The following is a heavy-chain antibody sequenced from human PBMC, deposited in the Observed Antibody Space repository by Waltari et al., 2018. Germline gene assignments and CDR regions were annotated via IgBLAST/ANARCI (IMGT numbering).Heavy chain of an antibody. CDR1: GFTFSTYA. CDR2: ISGSGGST. V-gene: IGHV3-23*01. CDR3: AKDRLYYGMDV. J-gene: IGHJ6*02. Sequence: EVQLLESGGGLVQPGGSLRLSCAASGFTFSTYAMNWVRQAPGGGLEWGSTISGSGGSTYYADSVKGRFTISRDNSKNTQYLQMNSLRAEDSAVYYCAKDRLYYGMDVWGQGTTVTVSS.